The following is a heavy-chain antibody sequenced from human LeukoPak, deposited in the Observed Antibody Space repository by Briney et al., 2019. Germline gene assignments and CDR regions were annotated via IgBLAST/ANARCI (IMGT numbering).Heavy chain of an antibody. CDR2: ISSSSTYI. Sequence: GGSLRLSCAAPGFTFSSYSMNWVRQAPGKGLDWVSSISSSSTYIYYADSVKGRLTISRDDAKNSLYLQMNSLRAEDTAVYYCARDLTSSSTAYFQHWGQGTLVTVSS. V-gene: IGHV3-21*01. CDR3: ARDLTSSSTAYFQH. D-gene: IGHD6-6*01. J-gene: IGHJ1*01. CDR1: GFTFSSYS.